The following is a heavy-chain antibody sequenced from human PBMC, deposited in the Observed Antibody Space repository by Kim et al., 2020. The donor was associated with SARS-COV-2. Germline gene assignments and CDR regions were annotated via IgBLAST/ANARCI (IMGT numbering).Heavy chain of an antibody. J-gene: IGHJ4*02. D-gene: IGHD3-22*01. CDR2: ISWNSGSI. Sequence: GGSLRLSCAASGFTFDDYAMHWVRQAPGKGLEWVSGISWNSGSIGYADSVKGRFTISRDNAKNSLYLQMNNLRAEDTALYYCAKGQLSGDSSGYYQPPFDYWGQGTLVTVSS. CDR1: GFTFDDYA. V-gene: IGHV3-9*01. CDR3: AKGQLSGDSSGYYQPPFDY.